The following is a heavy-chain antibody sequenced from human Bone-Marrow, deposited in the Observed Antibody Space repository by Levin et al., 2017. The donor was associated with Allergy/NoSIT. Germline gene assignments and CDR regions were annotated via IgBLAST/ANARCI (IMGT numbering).Heavy chain of an antibody. CDR3: ARSVAGEFDY. J-gene: IGHJ4*02. V-gene: IGHV4-59*01. D-gene: IGHD3-10*01. CDR2: IFYSGST. CDR1: GGSISGYY. Sequence: PSETLSLTCTVSGGSISGYYWSWVRQPPGKGLEWVGHIFYSGSTNYNPSLKSRVTISINTSKNQFSLNLTSVTAADTAFYYCARSVAGEFDYWGLGTLVTVSS.